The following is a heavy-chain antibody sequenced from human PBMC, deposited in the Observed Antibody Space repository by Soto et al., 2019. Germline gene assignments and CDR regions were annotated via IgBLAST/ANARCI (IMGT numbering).Heavy chain of an antibody. Sequence: EVQLLESGGGLVKPGGSLRLSCVGSGFTFSTYWMNWVRQAPGKGLEWVANINPDGSVGTYVDSVRGRFTSSRDNAKNTLQLKMNSLRVDDTAVDFCAGCGGHGYNCWGHGIMVTVSS. V-gene: IGHV3-7*03. CDR1: GFTFSTYW. CDR2: INPDGSVG. J-gene: IGHJ4*01. CDR3: AGCGGHGYNC. D-gene: IGHD3-16*01.